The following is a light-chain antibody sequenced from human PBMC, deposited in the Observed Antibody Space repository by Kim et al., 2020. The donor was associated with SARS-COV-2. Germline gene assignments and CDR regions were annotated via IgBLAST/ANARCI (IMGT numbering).Light chain of an antibody. V-gene: IGKV1-27*01. J-gene: IGKJ1*01. CDR2: AAT. CDR3: QKYDGAPWT. Sequence: ASVEDRATITCRASQAISNYLAWYQQKPGKAPKLLIYAATALQSGVPSRFSGSGTGKDITLTISRLQPEYVATYYCQKYDGAPWTFGQGTKVDIK. CDR1: QAISNY.